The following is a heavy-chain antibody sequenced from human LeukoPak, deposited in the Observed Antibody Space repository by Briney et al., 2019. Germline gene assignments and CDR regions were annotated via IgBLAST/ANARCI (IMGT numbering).Heavy chain of an antibody. D-gene: IGHD2-21*01. CDR1: GASISSSS. Sequence: SETLSLTCTVSGASISSSSWTWIRQSPGKGLESLGFISNNGKTKYKSSLEGRVSMSLGTSKRQFSLTLSSVTAADTAVYFCARRIYSGTVRHLLYSFMDVWGKGATVIVS. J-gene: IGHJ6*03. CDR3: ARRIYSGTVRHLLYSFMDV. V-gene: IGHV4-59*08. CDR2: ISNNGKT.